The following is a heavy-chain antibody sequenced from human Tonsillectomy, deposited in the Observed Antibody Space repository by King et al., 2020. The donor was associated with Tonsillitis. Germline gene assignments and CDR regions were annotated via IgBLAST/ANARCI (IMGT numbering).Heavy chain of an antibody. CDR2: ISGSDGST. V-gene: IGHV3-23*04. CDR1: GFTFSNYA. Sequence: VQLVESGGGLVQPGGSLRLSCAASGFTFSNYAMSWVRQAPGKGLEWVSAISGSDGSTSYADSVKGRFTISRDNSKNTLYLQMNSLRAEDTAVYYWATCRDSSGSPRSAFDYWGQGTLVTVSS. J-gene: IGHJ4*02. CDR3: ATCRDSSGSPRSAFDY. D-gene: IGHD3-22*01.